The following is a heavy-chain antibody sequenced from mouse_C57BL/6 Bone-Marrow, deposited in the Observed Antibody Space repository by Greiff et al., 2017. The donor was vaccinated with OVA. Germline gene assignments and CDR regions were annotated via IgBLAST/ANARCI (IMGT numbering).Heavy chain of an antibody. J-gene: IGHJ2*01. Sequence: VQLQQPGAELVKPGASVKLSCKASGYTFTSYWMHWVKQRPGQGLEWIGMLHPNSGSTNYNEKFKSKATLTVDKSSSTAYMQLSSLTSEDSAVYYCARRGITTVVAEVYYFDYWGQGTTLTVSS. CDR2: LHPNSGST. CDR1: GYTFTSYW. V-gene: IGHV1-64*01. CDR3: ARRGITTVVAEVYYFDY. D-gene: IGHD1-1*01.